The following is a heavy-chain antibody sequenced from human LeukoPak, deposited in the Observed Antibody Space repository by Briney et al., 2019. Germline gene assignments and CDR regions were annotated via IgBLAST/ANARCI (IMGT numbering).Heavy chain of an antibody. D-gene: IGHD3-3*01. CDR1: GGSISSSNYY. Sequence: SETLSLTCIVSGGSISSSNYYWGWIRQSPGKGLEWIGSIYSRGSTYYNPSLKSRVIVSSDMSKNQFSLMLNSVTAADTAVYYCATGYNDFWSGYYFDYWGQGTLVTASS. CDR3: ATGYNDFWSGYYFDY. V-gene: IGHV4-39*07. CDR2: IYSRGST. J-gene: IGHJ4*02.